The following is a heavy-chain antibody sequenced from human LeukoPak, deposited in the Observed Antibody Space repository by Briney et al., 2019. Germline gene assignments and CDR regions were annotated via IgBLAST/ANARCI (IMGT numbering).Heavy chain of an antibody. CDR1: GGSFSGYY. J-gene: IGHJ4*02. CDR2: INHSGST. D-gene: IGHD6-19*01. CDR3: ARDSSGWYGGPGYFDY. Sequence: SETLSLTCAVYGGSFSGYYWSWIRQPPGKGLEWIGEINHSGSTNYNPSLKSRVTISVDTSKNQFSLKLSSVTAADTAVYYCARDSSGWYGGPGYFDYWGQGTLVTVSS. V-gene: IGHV4-34*01.